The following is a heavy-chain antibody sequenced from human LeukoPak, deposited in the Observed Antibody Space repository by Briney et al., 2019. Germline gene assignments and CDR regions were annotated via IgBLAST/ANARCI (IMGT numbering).Heavy chain of an antibody. CDR1: GFTFSFYW. CDR3: ARPGTVVPAAIDY. D-gene: IGHD2-2*01. J-gene: IGHJ4*02. CDR2: IKQDGREK. Sequence: GGSLRLSCAASGFTFSFYWMSWVRQAPGKGLEWVANIKQDGREKYYVDSVKGRFTISRDNAKNSLYLQMNSLRAEDTAVYHCARPGTVVPAAIDYWGQGTLVTVSS. V-gene: IGHV3-7*01.